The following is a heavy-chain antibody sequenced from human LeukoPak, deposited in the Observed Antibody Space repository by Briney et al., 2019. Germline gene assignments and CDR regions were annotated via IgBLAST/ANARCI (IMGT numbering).Heavy chain of an antibody. V-gene: IGHV1-69*06. J-gene: IGHJ3*02. Sequence: WASVKVSCKASGGTFSSYAISWVRQAPGQGLEWMGGIIPIFGTANYAQKFQGRVTITADKSTSTAYMELSSLRSEDTAVYYCAAVAGLGNAFDIWGQGTMVTVSS. CDR1: GGTFSSYA. CDR2: IIPIFGTA. CDR3: AAVAGLGNAFDI. D-gene: IGHD6-19*01.